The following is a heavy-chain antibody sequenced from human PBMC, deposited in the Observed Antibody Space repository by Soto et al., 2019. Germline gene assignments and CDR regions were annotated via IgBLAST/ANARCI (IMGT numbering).Heavy chain of an antibody. V-gene: IGHV1-46*01. Sequence: QVQLVQSGAEVKKPGASVKVSCKASGYTFTSYYMHWVRQAPGQGLEWMGIINPSGGSTSYAQKFHGRDTMTRDTSASPVYMELSSLRSEDTAVYYCAREHDYGDYDYGMDVWGQGATVTVSS. J-gene: IGHJ6*02. CDR1: GYTFTSYY. CDR2: INPSGGST. D-gene: IGHD4-17*01. CDR3: AREHDYGDYDYGMDV.